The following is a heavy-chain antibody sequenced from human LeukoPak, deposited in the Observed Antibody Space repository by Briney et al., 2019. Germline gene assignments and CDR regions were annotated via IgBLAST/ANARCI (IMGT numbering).Heavy chain of an antibody. V-gene: IGHV4-34*01. CDR3: ARGRYRFDY. J-gene: IGHJ4*02. CDR1: GGSFSGYY. D-gene: IGHD3-16*02. CDR2: INHSGST. Sequence: PSETLSLTCAVYGGSFSGYYWSWIRQPPGKGLEWIGEINHSGSTNYNPSLKSRITISVDTSKNQFSLKLSSVTAADTAVYYCARGRYRFDYWGQGTLVTVSS.